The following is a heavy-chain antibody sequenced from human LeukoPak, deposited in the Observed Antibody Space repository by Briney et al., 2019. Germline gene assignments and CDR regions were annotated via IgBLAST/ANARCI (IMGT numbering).Heavy chain of an antibody. CDR2: INPSGGST. Sequence: ASEKVSHKASGYTFTKYYMLWVRQAPGHGVVCMGIINPSGGSTNYAQKFQGRITMTRDTSTSTVYMELSSLSSGDTAVYYCAREHSGYDSWGQGTLLTVSS. D-gene: IGHD5-12*01. CDR1: GYTFTKYY. J-gene: IGHJ5*02. CDR3: AREHSGYDS. V-gene: IGHV1-46*01.